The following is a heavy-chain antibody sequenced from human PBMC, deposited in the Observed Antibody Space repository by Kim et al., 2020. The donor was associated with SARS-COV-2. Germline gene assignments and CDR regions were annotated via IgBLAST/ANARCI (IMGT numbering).Heavy chain of an antibody. CDR3: ARAQGIAVAEDWFDP. CDR2: IYYSGST. CDR1: GGSISSYY. J-gene: IGHJ5*02. D-gene: IGHD6-19*01. V-gene: IGHV4-59*01. Sequence: SETLSLTCTVSGGSISSYYWSWIRQPPGKGLEWIGYIYYSGSTNYNPSLKSRVTISVDTSKNQFSLKLSSVTAADTAVYYCARAQGIAVAEDWFDPWGQGTLVTVSS.